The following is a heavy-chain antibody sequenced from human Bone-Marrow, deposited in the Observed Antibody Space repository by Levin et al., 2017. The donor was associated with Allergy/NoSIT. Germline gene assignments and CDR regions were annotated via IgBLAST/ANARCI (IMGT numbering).Heavy chain of an antibody. J-gene: IGHJ6*02. CDR3: ARSRGSWDYYYCMDV. V-gene: IGHV3-23*01. CDR1: GFSFHRYA. CDR2: ISGSGATT. D-gene: IGHD3-10*01. Sequence: GGSLRLSCGDSGFSFHRYAMNWVRQTPGKGLEWVSTISGSGATTYYTDSVKGRFTISRDNSKNTLYLQMNSLRDEDTAVYYCARSRGSWDYYYCMDVWGQGPTVTVSS.